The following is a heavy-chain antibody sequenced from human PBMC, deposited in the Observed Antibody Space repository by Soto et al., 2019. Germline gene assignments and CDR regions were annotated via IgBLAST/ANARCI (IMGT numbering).Heavy chain of an antibody. CDR2: ISAYNGNT. CDR3: ARVGYSSSPRYYGMDV. J-gene: IGHJ6*02. Sequence: ASVKVSCKASGYTFTSYGISWVRQAPGQGLEWMGWISAYNGNTNYAQKLQGRVTMTADKSTSTAYMELSSLRAEDTAVYYCARVGYSSSPRYYGMDVWGQGTTVTGSS. CDR1: GYTFTSYG. D-gene: IGHD6-6*01. V-gene: IGHV1-18*01.